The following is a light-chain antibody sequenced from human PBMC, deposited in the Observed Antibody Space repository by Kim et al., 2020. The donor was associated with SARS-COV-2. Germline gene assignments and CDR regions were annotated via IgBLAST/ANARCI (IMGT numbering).Light chain of an antibody. CDR2: AAS. Sequence: EIVLTQSPGTLSLSPGERATLSCRASRTINRSYLAWYRQRPGQAPSLLIYAASSRATGVPDRFSGSGSGTDFTLTISRLEAEDFAVYYCQQYGTSHYSFGQGTKLEIK. CDR1: RTINRSY. CDR3: QQYGTSHYS. J-gene: IGKJ2*03. V-gene: IGKV3-20*01.